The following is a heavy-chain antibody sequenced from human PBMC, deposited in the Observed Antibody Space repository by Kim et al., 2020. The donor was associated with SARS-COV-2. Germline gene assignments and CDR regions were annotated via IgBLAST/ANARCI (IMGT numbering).Heavy chain of an antibody. CDR3: ASSGGGRTRAKGGYGGGNLPFDY. CDR2: INHSGST. Sequence: SETLSLTCAVYGGSFSGYYWSWIRQPPGKGLEWIGEINHSGSTNYNPSLKSRVTISVDTSKNQFSLKLSSVTAADTAVYYCASSGGGRTRAKGGYGGGNLPFDYWGQGTLVTVSS. J-gene: IGHJ4*02. D-gene: IGHD4-17*01. V-gene: IGHV4-34*01. CDR1: GGSFSGYY.